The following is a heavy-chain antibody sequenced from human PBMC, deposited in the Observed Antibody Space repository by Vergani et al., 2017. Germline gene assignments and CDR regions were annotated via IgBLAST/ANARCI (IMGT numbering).Heavy chain of an antibody. J-gene: IGHJ2*01. Sequence: QVQLVQSGAEVKKPGSSGKVSCKASGGTFSSYAISWVRQAPGQGLEWMGGIIPIFGTANYAQKFQGRVTITADESTSTAYMELSSLRSEDTAVYYCAREGRRVIAIHEWYFDLWGRGILVTVSS. V-gene: IGHV1-69*01. CDR3: AREGRRVIAIHEWYFDL. D-gene: IGHD2-21*01. CDR2: IIPIFGTA. CDR1: GGTFSSYA.